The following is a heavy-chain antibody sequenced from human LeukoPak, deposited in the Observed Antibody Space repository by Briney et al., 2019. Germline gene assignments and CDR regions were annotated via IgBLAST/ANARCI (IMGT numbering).Heavy chain of an antibody. CDR3: ARDRKYGDYVGGFDP. CDR2: INPNSGGT. J-gene: IGHJ5*02. CDR1: GYTFTGYY. V-gene: IGHV1-2*02. D-gene: IGHD4-17*01. Sequence: GASVKVSCKASGYTFTGYYMHWVRQAPGQGLEWMGWINPNSGGTNYAQKFQGRVTMTRDTSISTAYMELSRLRSDDTAVYYSARDRKYGDYVGGFDPWGQGTLVTVSS.